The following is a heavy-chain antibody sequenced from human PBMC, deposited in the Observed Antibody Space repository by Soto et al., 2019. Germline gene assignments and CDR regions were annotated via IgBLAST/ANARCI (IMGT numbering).Heavy chain of an antibody. V-gene: IGHV1-69*13. Sequence: SLKVSCKASGYTFTSHGISWVRQAPGQGLEWMGGIIPIFGTANYAQKFQGRVTITADESTSTAYMELSSLRSEDTAVYYCARVIHGDYGLDYWGQGTLVTVSS. CDR3: ARVIHGDYGLDY. D-gene: IGHD4-17*01. CDR2: IIPIFGTA. CDR1: GYTFTSHG. J-gene: IGHJ4*02.